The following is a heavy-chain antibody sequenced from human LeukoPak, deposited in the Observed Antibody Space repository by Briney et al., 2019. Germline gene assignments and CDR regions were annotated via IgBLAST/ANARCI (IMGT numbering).Heavy chain of an antibody. CDR3: ARVRRLYDYVWGSYLGDAFDI. CDR2: IYYSGST. Sequence: PSETLSLTCTVSGGSISSGDYYWSWIRQPPGKGLEWIGYIYYSGSTYYNPSPKSRVTISVDTSKNQFSLKLSSVTAADTAVYYCARVRRLYDYVWGSYLGDAFDIWGQGTMVTVSS. V-gene: IGHV4-30-4*01. D-gene: IGHD3-16*01. J-gene: IGHJ3*02. CDR1: GGSISSGDYY.